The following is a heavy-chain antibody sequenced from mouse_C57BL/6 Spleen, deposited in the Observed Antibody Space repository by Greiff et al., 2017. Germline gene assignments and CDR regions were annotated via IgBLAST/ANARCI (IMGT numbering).Heavy chain of an antibody. D-gene: IGHD4-1*01. Sequence: EVHLVESGPVLVKPGASVKMSCKASGYTFTDYYMNWVKQSHGKSLVWIGVINPYNGGTSYNQKFKGKATLTVDKSSSTAYMQLSSLTSGDSAVYFCARPGTVYYFDYWGQGTTLTVSS. J-gene: IGHJ2*01. CDR3: ARPGTVYYFDY. V-gene: IGHV1-19*01. CDR1: GYTFTDYY. CDR2: INPYNGGT.